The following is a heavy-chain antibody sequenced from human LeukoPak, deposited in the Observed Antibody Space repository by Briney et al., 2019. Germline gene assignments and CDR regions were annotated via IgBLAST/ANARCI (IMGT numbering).Heavy chain of an antibody. D-gene: IGHD7-27*01. J-gene: IGHJ6*02. Sequence: GGSLRLSCAASGFTFSSYGMHWVRQGPGKGLEWVANIKQDGSEKYYVDSVKGRFTISRDNSKNTLYLQMNSLRAEDTAVYYCARFKLGSYYYYYGMDVWGQGTRSPSP. CDR3: ARFKLGSYYYYYGMDV. V-gene: IGHV3-7*01. CDR1: GFTFSSYG. CDR2: IKQDGSEK.